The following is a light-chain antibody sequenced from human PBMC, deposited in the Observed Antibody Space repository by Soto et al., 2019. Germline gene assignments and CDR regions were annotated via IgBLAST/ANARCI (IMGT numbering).Light chain of an antibody. J-gene: IGLJ1*01. Sequence: ALTQPASVSGSPGQSITISCTGTSSDVGGYNYVSWYQQHPGKAPKLMIYDVSNRPSGVSNRFSGSKSGNTASLTISGLQAEDEADYYCSSYTSSSTYVLGSGTKVTVL. CDR2: DVS. CDR1: SSDVGGYNY. CDR3: SSYTSSSTYV. V-gene: IGLV2-14*01.